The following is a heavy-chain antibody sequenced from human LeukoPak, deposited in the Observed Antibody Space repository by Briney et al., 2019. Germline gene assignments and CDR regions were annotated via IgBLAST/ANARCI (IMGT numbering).Heavy chain of an antibody. J-gene: IGHJ4*02. V-gene: IGHV3-21*01. D-gene: IGHD1-26*01. CDR3: ARDQDSGSYFY. Sequence: GGSLRLSCAATGFTFSSYSMNWVRQAPGKGLEWVSSISSSSSYIYYADSVKGRFTISRHNAKNALYLQMNSLRAEDTAVYYCARDQDSGSYFYWGEGTLVTVPS. CDR1: GFTFSSYS. CDR2: ISSSSSYI.